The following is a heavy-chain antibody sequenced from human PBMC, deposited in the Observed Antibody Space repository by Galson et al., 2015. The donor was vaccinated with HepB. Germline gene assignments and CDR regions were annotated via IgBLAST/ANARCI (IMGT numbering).Heavy chain of an antibody. CDR1: GFTFSYYA. D-gene: IGHD3-10*01. CDR2: ISGGGGGT. J-gene: IGHJ4*02. CDR3: AKAGDYYGSGISDY. Sequence: SLRLSCAASGFTFSYYAMSWVRQAPGKGLEWVSAISGGGGGTYYADSVKGRFTISRDNSKNTLYLQMNSLRAEDTAVYYCAKAGDYYGSGISDYWGQGTLVTVSS. V-gene: IGHV3-23*01.